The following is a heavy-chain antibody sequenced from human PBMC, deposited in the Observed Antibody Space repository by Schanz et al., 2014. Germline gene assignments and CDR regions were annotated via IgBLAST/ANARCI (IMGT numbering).Heavy chain of an antibody. D-gene: IGHD4-17*01. CDR3: AKDPHKDYGGKPQALDI. CDR1: RFTFSNYA. V-gene: IGHV3-21*01. CDR2: ISSSGSYI. J-gene: IGHJ3*02. Sequence: EVQVLESGGGLVQPGGSLRLSCAASRFTFSNYAMSWVRQAPGKGLEWVSSISSSGSYIYFPDSVKGRFTISRDNAKNSLYLQMNSLRAEDTALYYCAKDPHKDYGGKPQALDIWGQGTMVTVSS.